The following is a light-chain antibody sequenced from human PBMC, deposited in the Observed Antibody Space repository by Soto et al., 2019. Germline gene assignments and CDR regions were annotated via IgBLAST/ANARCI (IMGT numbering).Light chain of an antibody. Sequence: EIVLTQSPGTLCLSPGERATLSCRASQSVRSSYLAWYQQKPGQAPTLLIYGASSRATGIPDRFSGSGSGTDFTLTISRLEPEDFAVYYCQQYGSSPRTFGQGTTVDIK. V-gene: IGKV3-20*01. CDR3: QQYGSSPRT. CDR2: GAS. J-gene: IGKJ1*01. CDR1: QSVRSSY.